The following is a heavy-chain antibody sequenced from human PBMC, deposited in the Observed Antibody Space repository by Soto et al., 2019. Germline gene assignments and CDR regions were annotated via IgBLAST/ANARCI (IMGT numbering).Heavy chain of an antibody. J-gene: IGHJ5*02. CDR3: GRDQSGIGYYVDWFDP. D-gene: IGHD3-10*02. CDR2: INAGNGNT. Sequence: GASVKVSCKASGYSFNSHAIHWVRRAPGQRPEWLGWINAGNGNTYYSEKFEGRVTFTRDTAATTVNMELTSLTSEDTAIYYCGRDQSGIGYYVDWFDPWGQGTLVTVSS. CDR1: GYSFNSHA. V-gene: IGHV1-3*01.